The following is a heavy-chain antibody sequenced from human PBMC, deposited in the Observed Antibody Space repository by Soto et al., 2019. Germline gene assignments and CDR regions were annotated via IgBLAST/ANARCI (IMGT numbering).Heavy chain of an antibody. CDR3: AKDTVRGVILPFNWFDP. D-gene: IGHD3-10*01. J-gene: IGHJ5*02. V-gene: IGHV3-30*18. Sequence: GGSLRLSCAASGFTFSSYGMHWVRQAPGKGLEWVAVISYDGSNKYYADSVKGRFTISRDNSKNTLYLQMNSLRAEDTAVYYCAKDTVRGVILPFNWFDPWGQGTLVTVSS. CDR1: GFTFSSYG. CDR2: ISYDGSNK.